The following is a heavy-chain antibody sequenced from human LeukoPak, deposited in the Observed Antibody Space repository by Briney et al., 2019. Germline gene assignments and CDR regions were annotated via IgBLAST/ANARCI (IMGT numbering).Heavy chain of an antibody. V-gene: IGHV4-39*07. CDR2: IYYSGST. CDR3: ASVTGDKRY. CDR1: GVSISSSSYY. J-gene: IGHJ4*02. Sequence: SETLSLTCTVSGVSISSSSYYWGWIRQPPGKGLEWIGSIYYSGSTNYNPSLKSRVTISVDTSKNQFSLNLSSVTAADTAVYYRASVTGDKRYWGQGTLVTVSS. D-gene: IGHD2-8*02.